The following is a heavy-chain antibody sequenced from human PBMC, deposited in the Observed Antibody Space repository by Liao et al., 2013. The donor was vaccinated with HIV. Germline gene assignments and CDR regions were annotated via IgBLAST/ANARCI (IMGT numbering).Heavy chain of an antibody. CDR3: ARDYYGSGIFDY. CDR1: GGSISSDDYY. J-gene: IGHJ4*02. V-gene: IGHV4-30-4*08. D-gene: IGHD3-10*01. CDR2: IYYSGAT. Sequence: QVQLQQWGAGLLKPSQTLSLTCTVSGGSISSDDYYWSWIRQPPGKGLEWIGYIYYSGATYYNPSLKSRLTMSVDTSKNQFSLKLSSVTAADTAVYYCARDYYGSGIFDYWGQGTLVTVSS.